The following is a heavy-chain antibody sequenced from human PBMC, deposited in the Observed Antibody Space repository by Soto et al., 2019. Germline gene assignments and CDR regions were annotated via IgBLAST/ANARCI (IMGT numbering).Heavy chain of an antibody. D-gene: IGHD5-12*01. J-gene: IGHJ6*02. V-gene: IGHV3-23*01. Sequence: GGSLRLSCAASGFTFSSHAMGWLRQAPGTGPEWVAVVEDNGGNTSYADSVKGRFTISRDNSKNTLYLQMNSLRAEDTAVYYCARFRIVATIRTRYSYYYGMDVWGQGTTVTVSS. CDR2: VEDNGGNT. CDR3: ARFRIVATIRTRYSYYYGMDV. CDR1: GFTFSSHA.